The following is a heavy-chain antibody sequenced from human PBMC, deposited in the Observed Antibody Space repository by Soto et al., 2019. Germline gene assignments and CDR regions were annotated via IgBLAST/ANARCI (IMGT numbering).Heavy chain of an antibody. D-gene: IGHD3-9*01. Sequence: SVKVSCKASGGTFSSYAISWVRQAPGQGLEWMGGIIPIFGTANYAQKFQGRVTITADESTSTAYMELSSLRSEDTAMYYCARLPRYDILTGYYYYGMDVWGQGTTVTVSS. CDR2: IIPIFGTA. V-gene: IGHV1-69*13. J-gene: IGHJ6*02. CDR1: GGTFSSYA. CDR3: ARLPRYDILTGYYYYGMDV.